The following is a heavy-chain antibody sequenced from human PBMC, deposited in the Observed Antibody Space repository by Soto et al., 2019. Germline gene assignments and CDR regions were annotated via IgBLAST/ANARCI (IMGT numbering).Heavy chain of an antibody. D-gene: IGHD6-6*01. CDR3: AWTATELGSSVY. J-gene: IGHJ4*02. V-gene: IGHV1-46*03. Sequence: GASVKVSCKASGYTFTSYYMHWVRQAPGQGLEWMGIINPSGGSTSYAQKFQGRVTMTRDTSTSTVYMELSSLRSEDTAVYYCAWTATELGSSVYWGQGTLVTVSS. CDR1: GYTFTSYY. CDR2: INPSGGST.